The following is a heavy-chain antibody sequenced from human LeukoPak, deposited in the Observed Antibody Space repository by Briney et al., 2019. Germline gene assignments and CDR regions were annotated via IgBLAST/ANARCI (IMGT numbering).Heavy chain of an antibody. J-gene: IGHJ4*02. Sequence: ASVKVSCKASGYTFIGYYMHWVRQAPGQGLEWMGWINPNSGGTNYAQKFQARVTMSRDTSISTAYIELSRLRSDDTAVYYCTRDLFDGSGYYSSGYWGQGTLVTVSS. CDR1: GYTFIGYY. V-gene: IGHV1-2*02. CDR2: INPNSGGT. D-gene: IGHD3-22*01. CDR3: TRDLFDGSGYYSSGY.